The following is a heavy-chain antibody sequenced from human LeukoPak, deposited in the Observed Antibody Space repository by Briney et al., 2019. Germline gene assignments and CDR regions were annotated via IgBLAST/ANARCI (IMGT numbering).Heavy chain of an antibody. CDR1: GGSISSFY. CDR2: IYYTGST. J-gene: IGHJ5*02. Sequence: SETLSLTCTVSGGSISSFYWSWIRQPPGKGLEWIGYIYYTGSTNYNPSLKSRVTISVDTSKNQFSLKLSSVTAADTAVYYCAAVTAIAGWFDPWGQGTLVTVS. CDR3: AAVTAIAGWFDP. D-gene: IGHD2-21*02. V-gene: IGHV4-59*08.